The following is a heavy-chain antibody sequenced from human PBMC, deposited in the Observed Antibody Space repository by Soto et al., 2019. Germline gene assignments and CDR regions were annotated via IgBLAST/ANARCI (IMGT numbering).Heavy chain of an antibody. V-gene: IGHV1-69*13. J-gene: IGHJ4*02. Sequence: ASVKVSCKASGGTFSSYAISWVRQAPGQGLEWMGGIIPIFGTANYAQKFQGRVTITADESTSTAYMELSSLRSEDTAVYYCARGNYYDSSGYPHPMGYWGQGTLVTV. CDR3: ARGNYYDSSGYPHPMGY. D-gene: IGHD3-22*01. CDR1: GGTFSSYA. CDR2: IIPIFGTA.